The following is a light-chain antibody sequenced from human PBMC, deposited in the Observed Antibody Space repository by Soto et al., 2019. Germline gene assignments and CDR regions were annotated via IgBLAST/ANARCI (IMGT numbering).Light chain of an antibody. CDR2: GAS. CDR3: XXXXXWPQA. J-gene: IGKJ3*01. V-gene: IGKV3-15*01. CDR1: QSVSSN. Sequence: EIVMTQSPATLSVSPGERATLSCRASQSVSSNLAWYQQKPGQAPRLLIYGASTRATGIPATFSGSGSGTAFTLTISSLQAEDXXXXXXXXXXXWPQAFGPGTKVDIK.